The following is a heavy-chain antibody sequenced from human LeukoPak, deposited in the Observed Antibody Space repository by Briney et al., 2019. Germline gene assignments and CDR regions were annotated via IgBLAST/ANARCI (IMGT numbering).Heavy chain of an antibody. CDR3: ARDLRTFYYYGSGSSETYYYYYGMDV. CDR1: GFAFSSYA. V-gene: IGHV3-30-3*01. Sequence: PGGSLRLSCAASGFAFSSYAMHWVRQAPGKGLEWVAVISYDGSNKYYADSVKGRFTISRDNSKNTLYLQMNSLRAEDTAVYYCARDLRTFYYYGSGSSETYYYYYGMDVWGQGTTVTVSS. D-gene: IGHD3-10*01. CDR2: ISYDGSNK. J-gene: IGHJ6*02.